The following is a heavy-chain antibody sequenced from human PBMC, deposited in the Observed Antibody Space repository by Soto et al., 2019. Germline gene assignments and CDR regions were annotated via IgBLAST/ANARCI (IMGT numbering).Heavy chain of an antibody. J-gene: IGHJ6*02. D-gene: IGHD2-2*03. CDR1: GYSFTSYW. Sequence: PGESLKISCKGSGYSFTSYWISWVRQMPGKGLEWMGRIDPSDSYTNYSPSFQGHVTISADKSISTAYLQWSSLKASDTAMYYCARHGPVDIVVVPAASRVYGMDVWGQGTTVPASS. CDR3: ARHGPVDIVVVPAASRVYGMDV. CDR2: IDPSDSYT. V-gene: IGHV5-10-1*01.